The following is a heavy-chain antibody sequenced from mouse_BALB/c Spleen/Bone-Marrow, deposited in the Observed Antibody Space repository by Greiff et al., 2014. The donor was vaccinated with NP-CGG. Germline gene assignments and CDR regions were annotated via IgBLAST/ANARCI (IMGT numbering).Heavy chain of an antibody. J-gene: IGHJ2*01. CDR1: GYSITSGYY. CDR2: ISYDGSN. V-gene: IGHV3-6*02. Sequence: VQLKESGPGLVKPSQSLSLTCSVTGYSITSGYYWNWIRQFPGNKLEWMGYISYDGSNNYNPSLKNRISITRDTSKNQFFLKLTSVTTEDTATYYCAREGYYYDYAFDYWGQGTTLTVSS. D-gene: IGHD1-2*01. CDR3: AREGYYYDYAFDY.